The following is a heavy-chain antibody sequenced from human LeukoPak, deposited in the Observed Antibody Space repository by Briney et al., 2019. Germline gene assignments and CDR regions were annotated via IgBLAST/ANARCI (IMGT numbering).Heavy chain of an antibody. CDR2: ISPYSDNA. D-gene: IGHD2-15*01. CDR3: ARAGYCSGGSCHTGAFDI. Sequence: ASVKVSCKASGYTFTSYGITWVRQAPGQGLEWMGWISPYSDNANYAQKLQGRVTMTTDTSTSTAYMELRSLRSDDTAVYYCARAGYCSGGSCHTGAFDIWGQGTMVTGSS. V-gene: IGHV1-18*01. CDR1: GYTFTSYG. J-gene: IGHJ3*02.